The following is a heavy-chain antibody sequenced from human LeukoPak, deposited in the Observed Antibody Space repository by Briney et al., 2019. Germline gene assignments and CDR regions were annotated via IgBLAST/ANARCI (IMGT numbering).Heavy chain of an antibody. CDR1: RGTFSSYA. V-gene: IGHV1-69*06. CDR2: IIPIFGTA. Sequence: GSSVKVSCQASRGTFSSYAISWVRQAPGKGLEWMGGIIPIFGTANYAQKFQGRVTITADKSTTTAYMELSSLRSEDTAVYYCASGYYDYVWGSYRLYYWGQGTLVTVSS. CDR3: ASGYYDYVWGSYRLYY. D-gene: IGHD3-16*02. J-gene: IGHJ4*02.